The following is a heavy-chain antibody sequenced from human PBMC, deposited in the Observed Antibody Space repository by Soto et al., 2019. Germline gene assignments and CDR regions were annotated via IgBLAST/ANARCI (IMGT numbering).Heavy chain of an antibody. CDR3: ARETRRLGPVRAFDI. D-gene: IGHD3-16*01. CDR2: IYYSGST. CDR1: GGSISSGGYY. J-gene: IGHJ3*02. V-gene: IGHV4-31*03. Sequence: SETLSLTCTVSGGSISSGGYYWSWIRQHPGKGLEWIGYIYYSGSTYYNPSLKSRVTISVDTSKNQFSLKLSSVTAADTAVYYCARETRRLGPVRAFDIWGQGTMVTVSS.